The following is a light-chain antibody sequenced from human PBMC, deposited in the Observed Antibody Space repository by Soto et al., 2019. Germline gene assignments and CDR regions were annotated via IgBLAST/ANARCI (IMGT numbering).Light chain of an antibody. CDR2: GAS. J-gene: IGKJ1*01. CDR1: QSVSSN. V-gene: IGKV3-15*01. CDR3: QQYETFSGT. Sequence: ELVMTPSPATRSVSPGERAQISGRASQSVSSNLAWYQQNPGQAPRLLIYGASTRATGIPDRFSGSGSGTEFPLSISSLQPDDCATYYCQQYETFSGTFGPGTKVE.